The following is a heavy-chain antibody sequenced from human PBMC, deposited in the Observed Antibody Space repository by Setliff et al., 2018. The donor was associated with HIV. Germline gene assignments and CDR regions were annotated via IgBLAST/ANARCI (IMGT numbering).Heavy chain of an antibody. CDR3: ARDLGIVIPFDY. V-gene: IGHV1-69*06. J-gene: IGHJ4*02. Sequence: GASVKVSCKASGYSFVDFYIHWVRQAPGQGLEWMGGIIPFFRTTNYAQKFQGRVTVTADISTSTAYMELRSLRSDDTAVYYCARDLGIVIPFDYWGQGTLVTVSS. CDR1: GYSFVDFY. CDR2: IIPFFRTT. D-gene: IGHD3-16*01.